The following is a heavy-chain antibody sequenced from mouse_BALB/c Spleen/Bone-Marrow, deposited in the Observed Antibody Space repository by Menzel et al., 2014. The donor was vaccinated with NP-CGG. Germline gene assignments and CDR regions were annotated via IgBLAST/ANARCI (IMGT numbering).Heavy chain of an antibody. CDR3: ARHAYYDQTEVSFVY. Sequence: EVHLVESGGGLVKSGGSLKLSCAASGFSFSNYGMSWVRQTPEKRLEWVATISGDGRYTFYSDSVRGRFTISRDNAKYNLYLQLSSLRSADTALYYCARHAYYDQTEVSFVYWGQGILVTVSA. J-gene: IGHJ3*01. V-gene: IGHV5-9-2*01. D-gene: IGHD2-4*01. CDR1: GFSFSNYG. CDR2: ISGDGRYT.